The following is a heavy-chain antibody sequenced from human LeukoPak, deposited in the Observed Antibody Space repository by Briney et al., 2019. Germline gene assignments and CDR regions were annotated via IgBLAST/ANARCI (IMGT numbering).Heavy chain of an antibody. V-gene: IGHV3-23*01. J-gene: IGHJ6*02. CDR3: AKLGSSTWSYYYYGMDV. CDR2: ISGSGGST. CDR1: GFTFSSYA. D-gene: IGHD6-13*01. Sequence: GGSLRLSCAASGFTFSSYAMSWVRQAPGKGLEWVSAISGSGGSTYYADSVKGRFTISRDNSKNTLYLQMNSLKAEDTAVYYCAKLGSSTWSYYYYGMDVWGQGTTVTVSS.